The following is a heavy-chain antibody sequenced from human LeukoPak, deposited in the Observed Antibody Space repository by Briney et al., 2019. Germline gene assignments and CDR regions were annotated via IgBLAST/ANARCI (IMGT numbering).Heavy chain of an antibody. Sequence: SETLSLTCTVSGGSISSYYWSWIRQPPGKGLEWIGYISYSGSTHYNPSLKSRITMSVDTSKDQFSLGLTSVTVADTAVYYCARGGSSFVFWGQGTLVTVSS. D-gene: IGHD1-26*01. CDR2: ISYSGST. J-gene: IGHJ4*02. CDR1: GGSISSYY. V-gene: IGHV4-59*01. CDR3: ARGGSSFVF.